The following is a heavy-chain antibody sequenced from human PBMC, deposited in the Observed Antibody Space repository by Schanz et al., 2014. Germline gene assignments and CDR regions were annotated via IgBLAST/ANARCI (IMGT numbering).Heavy chain of an antibody. J-gene: IGHJ4*02. D-gene: IGHD3-10*01. V-gene: IGHV3-23*01. Sequence: EVQLLESGGGFVQPGGSLRLSCVASGVTFSSYAMSWVRQASGKGLEWVSAISGSGASTYYTDSVKGRFTISRDNSKNTLYLQMNSLRAEDTAVYYCAEDQGSYGSGSYSCFDYWGQGTLATVSS. CDR3: AEDQGSYGSGSYSCFDY. CDR2: ISGSGAST. CDR1: GVTFSSYA.